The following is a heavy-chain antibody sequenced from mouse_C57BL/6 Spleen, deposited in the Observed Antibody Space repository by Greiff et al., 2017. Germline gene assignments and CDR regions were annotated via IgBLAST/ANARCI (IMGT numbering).Heavy chain of an antibody. Sequence: EVKLVESGGGLVKPGGSLKLSCAASGFTFSDYGMHWVRQAPEKGLEWVAYISSGSSTIYYADTVKGRFTISRDNAKNTLFLQMTSLRSEDTAMYYCARYYGSSYGDYYAMDYWGQGTSVTVSS. CDR1: GFTFSDYG. J-gene: IGHJ4*01. D-gene: IGHD1-1*01. CDR3: ARYYGSSYGDYYAMDY. V-gene: IGHV5-17*01. CDR2: ISSGSSTI.